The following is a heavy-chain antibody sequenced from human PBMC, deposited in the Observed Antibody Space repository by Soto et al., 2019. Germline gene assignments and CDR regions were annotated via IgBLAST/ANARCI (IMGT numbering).Heavy chain of an antibody. CDR3: ARHNGPLYVGYYYDMDV. CDR1: GGSFSGYC. D-gene: IGHD3-16*01. V-gene: IGHV4-34*01. Sequence: PSETLSLTCAVYGGSFSGYCWTWIRQPPGTGLEWIGEINHSGSTNYNPSLKSRVTISVDTSKNQFSLKLSSVTAADTAVYYCARHNGPLYVGYYYDMDVWGQGTTVTVSS. CDR2: INHSGST. J-gene: IGHJ6*02.